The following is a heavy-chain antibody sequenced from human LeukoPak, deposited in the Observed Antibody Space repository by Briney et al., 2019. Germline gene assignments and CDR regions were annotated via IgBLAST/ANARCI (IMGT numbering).Heavy chain of an antibody. V-gene: IGHV3-74*01. Sequence: PGGSLRLSCAASGFTFSSYWMHWVRQAPGKGLVWVSRINSDGSSTSYADSVKGRFTISRDNAKNTLYLQMNSLRDEDTAVYYCARRVDATRWFDPWGQGTLVTVSS. CDR3: ARRVDATRWFDP. D-gene: IGHD2-15*01. CDR2: INSDGSST. J-gene: IGHJ5*02. CDR1: GFTFSSYW.